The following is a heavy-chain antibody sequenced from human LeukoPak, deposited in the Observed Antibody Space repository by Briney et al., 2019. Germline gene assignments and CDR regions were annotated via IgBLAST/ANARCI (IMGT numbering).Heavy chain of an antibody. CDR3: ARAPVTSCRGAYCYPFDY. J-gene: IGHJ4*02. V-gene: IGHV3-23*01. CDR1: GFTFSSYG. CDR2: ISGSGGST. D-gene: IGHD2-21*01. Sequence: GGSLRLSCAASGFTFSSYGMSWVRQAPGKGLEWVSAISGSGGSTYYADSVKGRFTISRDNSKNTLYLQMNSLRVEDAAVYYCARAPVTSCRGAYCYPFDYWGQGTLVTVSS.